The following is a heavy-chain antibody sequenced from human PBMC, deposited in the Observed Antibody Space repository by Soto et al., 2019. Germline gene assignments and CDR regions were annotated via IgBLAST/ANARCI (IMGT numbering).Heavy chain of an antibody. Sequence: PGGSLRLSCAASGFSFDSYSMHWVRQAPGKGLEWVTTVSFDSKNKYYIDSVEGRFTISRDNSKKMLYLQMNSLRHEDMAVYYCAKDTSDVPYCFYGMDVWGQGTTVTVSS. CDR1: GFSFDSYS. J-gene: IGHJ6*02. CDR3: AKDTSDVPYCFYGMDV. D-gene: IGHD2-21*01. V-gene: IGHV3-30*18. CDR2: VSFDSKNK.